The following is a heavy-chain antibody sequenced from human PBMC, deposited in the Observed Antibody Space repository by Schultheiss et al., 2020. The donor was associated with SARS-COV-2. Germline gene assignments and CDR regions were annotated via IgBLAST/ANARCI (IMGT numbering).Heavy chain of an antibody. CDR3: ARIGGNSPEDY. Sequence: ASVKVSCKASGYTFTSYALHWVRQAPGQRLEWMGWINAGTGNTKYSQKFQGRVTITRDTSASTAYMELRSLRSDDTAVYYCARIGGNSPEDYWGQGTLVTVSS. CDR2: INAGTGNT. CDR1: GYTFTSYA. V-gene: IGHV1-3*01. J-gene: IGHJ4*02. D-gene: IGHD4-23*01.